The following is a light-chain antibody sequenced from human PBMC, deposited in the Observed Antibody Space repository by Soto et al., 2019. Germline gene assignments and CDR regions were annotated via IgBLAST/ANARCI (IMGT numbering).Light chain of an antibody. CDR2: DAS. J-gene: IGKJ3*01. Sequence: EIVLTQSPATLSLSPGERATLSCRASQSVGSFLAWYQQKSGQTPRLLIYDASNRAPGIPARFGGSRSGTDFTLTISSLEPEDFAVYYCQHRSNWLGTFGPGTKVDIK. CDR1: QSVGSF. CDR3: QHRSNWLGT. V-gene: IGKV3-11*01.